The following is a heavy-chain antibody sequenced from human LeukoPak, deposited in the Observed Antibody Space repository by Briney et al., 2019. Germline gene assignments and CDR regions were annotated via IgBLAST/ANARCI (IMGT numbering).Heavy chain of an antibody. D-gene: IGHD2-2*01. V-gene: IGHV1-69*04. J-gene: IGHJ6*02. CDR1: GGTFNSYA. CDR2: IIPILALA. CDR3: ASRYCSSTSCTNYYGMDV. Sequence: ASVKVSCKASGGTFNSYAISWVRQAPGQGLEWMGRIIPILALANYAQNFQGRVTITADKSTSTAYMELNSLRSEDTAVYYCASRYCSSTSCTNYYGMDVWGQGTTVTVSS.